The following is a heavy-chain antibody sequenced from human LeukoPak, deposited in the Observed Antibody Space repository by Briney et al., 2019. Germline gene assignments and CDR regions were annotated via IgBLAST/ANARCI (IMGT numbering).Heavy chain of an antibody. CDR2: IYYSGST. Sequence: SETLSLTCTVSGGSISSYYWSWIRQPPGKGLEWIGYIYYSGSTNYNPSLKSRVTISVDTSKNQFSLKLSSVTAADTAVYYRARDAAAGTLGAFDIWGQGTMVTVSS. D-gene: IGHD6-13*01. J-gene: IGHJ3*02. CDR1: GGSISSYY. CDR3: ARDAAAGTLGAFDI. V-gene: IGHV4-59*01.